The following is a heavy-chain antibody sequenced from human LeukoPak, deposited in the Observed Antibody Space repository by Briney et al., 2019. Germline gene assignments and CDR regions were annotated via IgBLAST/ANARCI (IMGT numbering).Heavy chain of an antibody. Sequence: PSETLSLTCTVSGGSISSSSYYWGWIRQPPGKGLEWIGEINHSGSTNYNPSLKSRVTISVDTSKNQFSLKLSSVTAADTAVYYCARVGAPVPVVAATVTPEFYFDYWGQGTLVTVSS. D-gene: IGHD2-15*01. CDR1: GGSISSSSYY. J-gene: IGHJ4*02. V-gene: IGHV4-39*07. CDR3: ARVGAPVPVVAATVTPEFYFDY. CDR2: INHSGST.